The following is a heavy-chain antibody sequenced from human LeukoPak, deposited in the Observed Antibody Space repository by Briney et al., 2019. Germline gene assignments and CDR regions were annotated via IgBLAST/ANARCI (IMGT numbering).Heavy chain of an antibody. CDR2: IFYSGST. V-gene: IGHV4-38-2*02. D-gene: IGHD3-10*01. CDR3: ARHRRYYGSGSYYSDFDS. J-gene: IGHJ4*02. Sequence: PSETLSLTCTVSGYSISSDYYWGWIRQPPGKGLEWIGSIFYSGSTYYNPSLKSPVTISADMSKNYFSLRLSSVTAADTATYYCARHRRYYGSGSYYSDFDSWGQGILVTVSS. CDR1: GYSISSDYY.